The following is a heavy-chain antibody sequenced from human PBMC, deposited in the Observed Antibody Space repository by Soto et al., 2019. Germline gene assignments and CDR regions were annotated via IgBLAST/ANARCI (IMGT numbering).Heavy chain of an antibody. J-gene: IGHJ4*02. CDR1: GGSISSYY. CDR2: IYYSGGT. Sequence: SETLSLTCTVSGGSISSYYWSWIRQPPGKGLEWIGYIYYSGGTNYNPSLKSRVTISVDTSKNQFSLKLSSVTAADTAVYYCARSSSSGYSFALWGQGTLVTVSS. V-gene: IGHV4-59*01. CDR3: ARSSSSGYSFAL. D-gene: IGHD3-22*01.